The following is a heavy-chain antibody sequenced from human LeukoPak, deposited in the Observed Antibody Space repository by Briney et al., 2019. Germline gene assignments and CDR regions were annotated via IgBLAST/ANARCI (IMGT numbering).Heavy chain of an antibody. CDR3: ARDLGSSGWFDY. D-gene: IGHD6-19*01. V-gene: IGHV4-30-2*01. J-gene: IGHJ4*02. CDR1: GGSISSGGYY. Sequence: SETLSLTCTVSGGSISSGGYYWSWIRQPPGKGLEWIGYIYHSGSTYYNPSLKSRVTISVDRSKNQFSLKLSSVTAADTAVYYCARDLGSSGWFDYWGQGTLVTVSS. CDR2: IYHSGST.